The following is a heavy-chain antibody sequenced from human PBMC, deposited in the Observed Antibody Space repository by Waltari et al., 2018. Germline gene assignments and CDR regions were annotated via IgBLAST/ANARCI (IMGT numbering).Heavy chain of an antibody. D-gene: IGHD3-10*01. CDR2: SSGGGSST. J-gene: IGHJ4*02. CDR3: ATRPYDSGSYYFDC. CDR1: GFTFNNYA. Sequence: EVQLSESGGGLVQPGGSLRLSCAASGFTFNNYAMTWVRQAPGKGVGWVSASSGGGSSTHYADSLKGRFTISRDNSRNTLYLQMNTLRVEDTAVYYGATRPYDSGSYYFDCWGQGTLVTVSP. V-gene: IGHV3-23*01.